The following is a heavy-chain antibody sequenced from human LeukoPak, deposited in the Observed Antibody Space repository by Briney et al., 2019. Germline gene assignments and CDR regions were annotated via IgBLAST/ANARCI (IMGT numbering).Heavy chain of an antibody. V-gene: IGHV4-59*08. CDR3: ARMTGYPYYFDY. D-gene: IGHD3-9*01. J-gene: IGHJ4*02. Sequence: SETLSLTCTVSGGSISSYYWSWIRQPPGKGLEWIGYVYYSGSTSYNPSLKSRVTISVVTSKNQFSLKLTSVTATDTAVYYCARMTGYPYYFDYWGQGTLVTVSS. CDR1: GGSISSYY. CDR2: VYYSGST.